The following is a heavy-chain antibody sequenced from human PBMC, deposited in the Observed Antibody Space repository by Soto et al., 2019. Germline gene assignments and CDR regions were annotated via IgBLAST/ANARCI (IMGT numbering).Heavy chain of an antibody. CDR2: IRSTVYGPTP. CDR1: GCRFGASA. V-gene: IGHV3-49*04. D-gene: IGHD6-19*01. J-gene: IGHJ6*02. Sequence: SCTWSGCRFGASAIAGVGKTAGEGLEWDGSIRSTVYGPTPDVAASLRGRFTVSRDDSNDTAYLHMNNLRNEDAAIYYCTRIKEWLIRRRFHYYGMVVWGQGTTVTVSS. CDR3: TRIKEWLIRRRFHYYGMVV.